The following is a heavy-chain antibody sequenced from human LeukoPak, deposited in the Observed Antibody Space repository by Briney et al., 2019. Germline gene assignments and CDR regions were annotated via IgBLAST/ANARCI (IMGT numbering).Heavy chain of an antibody. CDR1: GGSLSGYY. CDR2: INDSGST. Sequence: PSETLSLTCAVYGGSLSGYYWSRIRQPPGKGLEWIGEINDSGSTNYNPSLKSRVTISVDTSKNQFSLKLSSVTAADTAVYYCASLPAARYYYYGMDVWGKGTTVTVSS. CDR3: ASLPAARYYYYGMDV. D-gene: IGHD2-2*01. J-gene: IGHJ6*04. V-gene: IGHV4-34*01.